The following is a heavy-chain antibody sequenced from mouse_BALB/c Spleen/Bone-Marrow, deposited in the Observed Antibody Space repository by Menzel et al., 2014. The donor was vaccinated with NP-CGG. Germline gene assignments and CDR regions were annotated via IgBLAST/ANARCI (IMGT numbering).Heavy chain of an antibody. D-gene: IGHD3-1*01. CDR2: IDPANGNT. J-gene: IGHJ3*01. CDR3: ARWAFDAWFAY. V-gene: IGHV14-3*02. Sequence: VRLQQSAAEIVQPVASVQLSCTASGFNIKDTYMHWVKQRPEQGLEWIGRIDPANGNTKYDPKFQGKATITADTSSNTAYLQLSSLTSEDTAVYYCARWAFDAWFAYRGQRTLVTVSA. CDR1: GFNIKDTY.